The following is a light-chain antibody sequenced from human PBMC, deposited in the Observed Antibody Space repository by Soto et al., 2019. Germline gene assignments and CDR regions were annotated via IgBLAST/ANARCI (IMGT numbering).Light chain of an antibody. Sequence: QSALTQPRSVSGSPGQSVTISCTGTSSDVGGYNYVSWYQQHPGKAPKLMIYDVCKRPSGVPDRFSGSKSGNTASLTISGLQAEDEADYYCCSYAGSYAWVFVGGTKLTVL. J-gene: IGLJ3*02. CDR1: SSDVGGYNY. V-gene: IGLV2-11*01. CDR3: CSYAGSYAWV. CDR2: DVC.